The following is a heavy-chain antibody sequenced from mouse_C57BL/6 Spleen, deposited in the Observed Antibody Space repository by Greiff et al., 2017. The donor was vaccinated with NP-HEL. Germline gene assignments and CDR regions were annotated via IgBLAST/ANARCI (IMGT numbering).Heavy chain of an antibody. V-gene: IGHV1-55*01. CDR3: ARGCCDGYYVDDFED. Sequence: QVQLQQPGAELVKPGASVKMSCKASGYTFTSYWITWVKQRPGQGLEWIGYIYPGSGSTNYNEKFKGKATLTVDTSSSTAYMQLSSLTSEDSAVYDCARGCCDGYYVDDFEDWGKGTTVT. J-gene: IGHJ1*03. CDR1: GYTFTSYW. CDR2: IYPGSGST. D-gene: IGHD2-3*01.